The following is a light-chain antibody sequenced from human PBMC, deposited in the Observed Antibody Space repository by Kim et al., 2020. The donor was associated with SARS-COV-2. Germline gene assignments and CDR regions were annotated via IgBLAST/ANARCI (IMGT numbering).Light chain of an antibody. V-gene: IGLV3-21*04. Sequence: SYELTQPPSVSVAPGKTARITCGGNNIGSKSVHWYQQKPGQAPVLVIYYDSDRPSGIPERFSGSNSGNTATLTISRVEAGDEADYYCQVWDSSSDHLYVF. CDR1: NIGSKS. CDR2: YDS. J-gene: IGLJ1*01. CDR3: QVWDSSSDHLYV.